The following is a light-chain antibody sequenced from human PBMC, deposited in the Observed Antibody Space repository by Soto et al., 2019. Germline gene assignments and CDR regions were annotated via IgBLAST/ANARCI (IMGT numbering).Light chain of an antibody. CDR1: SSDVGGYNY. V-gene: IGLV2-14*01. J-gene: IGLJ1*01. Sequence: QSVLTQPASVSGSPGQSITISCTGTSSDVGGYNYVSWYQQHPGKAPKLMIYEVSNRPSGVSNRFSGSKSGNTASLTISGLQAEDEADYYCNSYTSSTAYVFGTANKPTV. CDR2: EVS. CDR3: NSYTSSTAYV.